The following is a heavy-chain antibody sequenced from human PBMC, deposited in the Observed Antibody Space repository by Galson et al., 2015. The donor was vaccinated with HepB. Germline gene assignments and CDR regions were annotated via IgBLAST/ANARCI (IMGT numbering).Heavy chain of an antibody. CDR2: IIPIFGTA. CDR1: GGTFSSYA. D-gene: IGHD6-13*01. J-gene: IGHJ2*01. CDR3: ASETERQLDDWCFDL. V-gene: IGHV1-69*13. Sequence: SVKVSCKASGGTFSSYAISWVRQAPGQGLEWMGGIIPIFGTANYAQKFQGRVTITADESTSTAYMELSSLRSEDTAVYYCASETERQLDDWCFDLWGRGTLVTVSS.